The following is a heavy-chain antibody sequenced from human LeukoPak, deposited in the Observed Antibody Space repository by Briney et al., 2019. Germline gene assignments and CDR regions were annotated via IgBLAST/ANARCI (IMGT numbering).Heavy chain of an antibody. V-gene: IGHV4-39*01. CDR3: ARHVYYDILTGYYNPLEFDY. CDR2: IYYSGST. CDR1: X. Sequence: XWXWXRQXXXKGLEWXGSIYYSGSTYYNPSLKSRVTISVDTSKNQFSLKLSSVTAADTAVYYCARHVYYDILTGYYNPLEFDYWGQGTLVTVSS. D-gene: IGHD3-9*01. J-gene: IGHJ4*02.